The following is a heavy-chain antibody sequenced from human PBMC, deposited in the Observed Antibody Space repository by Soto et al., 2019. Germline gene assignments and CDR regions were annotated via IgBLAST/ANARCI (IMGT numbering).Heavy chain of an antibody. CDR2: ISPSGRRYI. CDR3: ARKGYGDYGGMDV. J-gene: IGHJ6*02. V-gene: IGHV3-21*01. D-gene: IGHD4-17*01. CDR1: GFTFSSYW. Sequence: EVQLVESGGGLVQPGGSLRLSCAASGFTFSSYWMSWVRQAPGKGLEWVSSISPSGRRYIYYADSVRGRFTISRDNAQNSLYLQMNSLRAEDTAVYYCARKGYGDYGGMDVWGQGTTVTVSS.